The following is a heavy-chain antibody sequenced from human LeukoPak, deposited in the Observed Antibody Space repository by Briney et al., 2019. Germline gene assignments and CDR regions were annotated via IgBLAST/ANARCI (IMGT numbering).Heavy chain of an antibody. CDR3: ARGGNTKWELPTIDY. J-gene: IGHJ4*02. CDR2: IYHSGST. Sequence: SETLSLTCTVSAYSISSRYYWGWIRQPPGKGLEWIGSIYHSGSTHYSPSLKSRVTISVDTSKDQFSLKLSSVTAADTAVYYCARGGNTKWELPTIDYWGQGTLVTVSS. CDR1: AYSISSRYY. V-gene: IGHV4-38-2*02. D-gene: IGHD1-26*01.